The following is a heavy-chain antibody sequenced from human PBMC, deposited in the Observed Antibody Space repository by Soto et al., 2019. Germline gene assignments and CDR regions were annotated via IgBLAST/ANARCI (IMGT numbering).Heavy chain of an antibody. V-gene: IGHV4-59*01. CDR3: ARVLTDPYYFDY. Sequence: TSETLSLTCTVSGGSISSYYWSWIRQPPGKGLEWNGYIYYSGSTNYNPSLKSRVTISVDTSKNQFSLKLSSVTAADTAVYYCARVLTDPYYFDYWGQGTLVTVSS. CDR2: IYYSGST. J-gene: IGHJ4*02. CDR1: GGSISSYY.